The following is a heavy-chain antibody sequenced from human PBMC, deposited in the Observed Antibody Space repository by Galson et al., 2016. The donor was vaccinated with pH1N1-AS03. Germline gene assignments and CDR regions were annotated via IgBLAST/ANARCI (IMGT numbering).Heavy chain of an antibody. J-gene: IGHJ4*02. CDR1: GFTLSKYG. V-gene: IGHV3-64*01. Sequence: SVRLSCAASGFTLSKYGMHWVRQAPGKGLEFVSAFSSIGGRTFYANSVQGRFIVSRDTSKNTLSLQMGSLKIEDTAVYYCATDDSGYAYWGQGTPVTVSS. CDR2: FSSIGGRT. CDR3: ATDDSGYAY. D-gene: IGHD5-12*01.